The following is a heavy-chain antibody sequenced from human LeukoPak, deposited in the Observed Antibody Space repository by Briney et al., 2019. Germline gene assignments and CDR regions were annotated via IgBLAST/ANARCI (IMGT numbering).Heavy chain of an antibody. V-gene: IGHV3-30*18. J-gene: IGHJ4*02. CDR2: ISYDGSNK. D-gene: IGHD1-26*01. CDR3: AKKSGSYYGQDYFDY. Sequence: QPGGSLRLSCAASGFTFSSYGMHWVRQAPGKGLEWVAVISYDGSNKYYADSVKGRFTISRDNSKNTLYLQMNSLRAEDTAVYYCAKKSGSYYGQDYFDYWGQGTLVTVSS. CDR1: GFTFSSYG.